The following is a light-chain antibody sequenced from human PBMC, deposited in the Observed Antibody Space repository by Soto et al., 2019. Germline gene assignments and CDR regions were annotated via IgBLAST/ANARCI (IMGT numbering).Light chain of an antibody. CDR3: AVWDGSLNVWV. V-gene: IGLV1-44*01. CDR2: RNN. CDR1: SSNIGRDN. Sequence: QSVLTQPPSASGTPGQRVTISCSGGSSNIGRDNVNWYQHFPGTAPKVLIYRNNQRPSGVPDRFSGSKSGTSASLAISGLQSEDEADYYCAVWDGSLNVWVFGGGTKLTVL. J-gene: IGLJ3*02.